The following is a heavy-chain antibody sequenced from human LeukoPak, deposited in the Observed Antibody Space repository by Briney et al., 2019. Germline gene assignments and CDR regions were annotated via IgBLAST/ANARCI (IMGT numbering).Heavy chain of an antibody. CDR2: ISGSGGST. CDR1: GFIFSSYA. J-gene: IGHJ4*02. V-gene: IGHV3-23*01. CDR3: AKVRFFINNVSQGAFDY. D-gene: IGHD3-10*01. Sequence: GGSLRLSCAASGFIFSSYAMSWVRQAPGKGLEWVSTISGSGGSTYYADSVKGRFTISRDNSKNTVYLQMNSLRAKDTAVYYCAKVRFFINNVSQGAFDYWGKETLVTVSS.